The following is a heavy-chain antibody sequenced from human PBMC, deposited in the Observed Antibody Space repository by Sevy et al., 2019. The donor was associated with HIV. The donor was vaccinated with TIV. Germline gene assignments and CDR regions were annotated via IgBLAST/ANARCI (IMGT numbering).Heavy chain of an antibody. CDR2: ISYDGSNK. D-gene: IGHD1-26*01. J-gene: IGHJ5*02. Sequence: GGSLRLSCAASGFTFSSYGMHWVRQAPGKGLEWVAVISYDGSNKYYADSVKGRFTISRDNSKNTLYLQMNSLRAEDTAVYYCAKDGGELLFWFDPWGQGTLVTVSS. CDR1: GFTFSSYG. CDR3: AKDGGELLFWFDP. V-gene: IGHV3-30*18.